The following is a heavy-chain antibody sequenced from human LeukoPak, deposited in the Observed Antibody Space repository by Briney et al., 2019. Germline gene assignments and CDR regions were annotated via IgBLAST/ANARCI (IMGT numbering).Heavy chain of an antibody. CDR2: IRSSTTYV. CDR3: ARDSLTMIVGRQKRGLDY. D-gene: IGHD3-22*01. J-gene: IGHJ4*02. V-gene: IGHV3-21*01. Sequence: GGSLRLSCAASGFTFSSYGMSWVRQAPGKGLEWVSSIRSSTTYVYYADSVKGRFTISRDNAKNSLYLQMNSLRAEDTAVYYCARDSLTMIVGRQKRGLDYWGQGTLVTVSS. CDR1: GFTFSSYG.